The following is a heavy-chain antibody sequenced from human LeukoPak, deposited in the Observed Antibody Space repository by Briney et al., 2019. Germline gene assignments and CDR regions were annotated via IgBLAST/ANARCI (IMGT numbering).Heavy chain of an antibody. V-gene: IGHV4-39*01. D-gene: IGHD3-10*01. CDR1: GVSIISSSYY. J-gene: IGHJ4*02. Sequence: PSETLSLTCTVSGVSIISSSYYWGWIRQPPGRGLEWIGNIYYSGNPYYNPSLKSRVTISVDTSKNQFSLKLSSVTAADTAVYYCARHENGDNYFDNWGQGTLVSVSA. CDR3: ARHENGDNYFDN. CDR2: IYYSGNP.